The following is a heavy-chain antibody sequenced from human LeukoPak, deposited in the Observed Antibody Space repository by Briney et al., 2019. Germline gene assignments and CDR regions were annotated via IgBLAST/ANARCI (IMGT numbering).Heavy chain of an antibody. CDR1: GFTFSSYA. J-gene: IGHJ6*03. V-gene: IGHV3-30*04. D-gene: IGHD3-10*01. CDR3: AKYGKGGGSYYNEYYYYYYMDV. CDR2: ISYDGSNK. Sequence: GGSLRLSCAASGFTFSSYAMHWVRQAPGKGLEWVAVISYDGSNKYYADSMKGRFTISRDNSKNTLYLQMNSLRAEDTAVYYCAKYGKGGGSYYNEYYYYYYMDVWGKGTTVTISS.